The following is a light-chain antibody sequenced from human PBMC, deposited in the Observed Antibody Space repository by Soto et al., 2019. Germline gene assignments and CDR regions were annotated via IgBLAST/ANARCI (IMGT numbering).Light chain of an antibody. J-gene: IGKJ1*01. CDR3: QQYNSYWT. CDR1: QSISSW. CDR2: DAS. V-gene: IGKV1-5*01. Sequence: IQMTHSPSTLSASLGDMVTITFRASQSISSWLAWYQQKPGKAPKLLIYDASSLESGVPSRFSGRGSGTEFTLTISSLQPDDFATYYCQQYNSYWTFGQGTKVDIK.